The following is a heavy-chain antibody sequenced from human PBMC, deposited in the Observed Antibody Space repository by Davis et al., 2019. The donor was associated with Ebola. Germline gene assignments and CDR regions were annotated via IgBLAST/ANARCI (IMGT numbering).Heavy chain of an antibody. V-gene: IGHV1-18*04. CDR2: INPHNGNT. CDR3: ARAQFPTTNDH. D-gene: IGHD1-1*01. J-gene: IGHJ4*02. Sequence: SVKVSCKASGYTFTSYGITWVRQAPGQGLEWMGWINPHNGNTNYAQNVQGRVTMTTDTSTSTAYMEVGILRSDDTAVYYCARAQFPTTNDHWGQGTLVTVSS. CDR1: GYTFTSYG.